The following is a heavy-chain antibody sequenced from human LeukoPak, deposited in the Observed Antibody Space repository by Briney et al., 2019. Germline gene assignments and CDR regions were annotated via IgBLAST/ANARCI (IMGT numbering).Heavy chain of an antibody. CDR3: ARQTGTPLPSIFDY. J-gene: IGHJ4*02. D-gene: IGHD1-1*01. Sequence: GGTLRLSCAASGFTFNTYDMNWVRQAPGKGLEWVSVISGSVSSTNYADSVKGRFTISRDNSKNTLYLQMNSLRAEDTAVYYCARQTGTPLPSIFDYWGQGTLVTVSS. CDR1: GFTFNTYD. CDR2: ISGSVSST. V-gene: IGHV3-23*01.